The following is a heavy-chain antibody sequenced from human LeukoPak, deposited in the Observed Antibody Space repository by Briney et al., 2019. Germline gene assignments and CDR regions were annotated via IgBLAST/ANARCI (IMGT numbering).Heavy chain of an antibody. CDR1: GFTFSSYA. D-gene: IGHD2-15*01. J-gene: IGHJ4*02. Sequence: GGSLRLSCAASGFTFSSYAMSWVRQAPGKRLEWVSAISGGGGTTYYADSVKGRFTISRDNAKNSLYLQMNSLRAEDTAVYYCARDAVTLSYFDYWGQGTLVTVSS. CDR2: ISGGGGTT. V-gene: IGHV3-23*01. CDR3: ARDAVTLSYFDY.